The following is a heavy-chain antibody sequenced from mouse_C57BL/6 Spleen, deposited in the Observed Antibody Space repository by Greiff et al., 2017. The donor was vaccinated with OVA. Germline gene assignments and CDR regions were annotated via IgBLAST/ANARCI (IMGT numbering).Heavy chain of an antibody. J-gene: IGHJ4*01. CDR2: IYPSDSET. V-gene: IGHV1-61*01. CDR1: GYTFTSYW. D-gene: IGHD1-1*01. Sequence: VQLQQPGAELVRPGSSVKLSCKASGYTFTSYWMDWVKQRPGQGLEWIGNIYPSDSETHYNQKFKDKATLTVDKSSSTAYMQLSSLTSEDSAVYYCARSPVYGSSYGYAMDYWGQGTSVTVSS. CDR3: ARSPVYGSSYGYAMDY.